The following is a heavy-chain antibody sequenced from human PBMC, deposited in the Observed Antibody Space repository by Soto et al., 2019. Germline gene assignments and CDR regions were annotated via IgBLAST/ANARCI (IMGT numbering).Heavy chain of an antibody. Sequence: GGSLRLSCAASGFTFTDYYMTWIRQAPGKGLEWVSYISSSGSTIYYADSVKSRLTITKDTSSSQVVLTMTNMDPVDTGPYYCARLYSGSYFAYWGQGTQVTVSS. CDR3: ARLYSGSYFAY. D-gene: IGHD1-26*01. CDR1: GFTFTDYY. J-gene: IGHJ4*02. CDR2: ISSSGSTI. V-gene: IGHV3-11*01.